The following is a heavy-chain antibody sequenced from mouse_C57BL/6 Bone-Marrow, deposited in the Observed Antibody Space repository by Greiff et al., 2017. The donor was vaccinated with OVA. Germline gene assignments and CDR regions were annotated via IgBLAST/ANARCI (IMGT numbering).Heavy chain of an antibody. J-gene: IGHJ2*01. CDR1: GYTFPDYY. D-gene: IGHD1-1*01. Sequence: EVQLQQSGPVLVKPGASVKMFCKASGYTFPDYYMNWVKPSHGKSLEWIGVINPYNGGTSYNQKFKGKATLTVDKSSRTAYMELNSLTSEDSAVYYCAREGIYYYGSSYDYWGQGTTLTVSS. V-gene: IGHV1-19*01. CDR3: AREGIYYYGSSYDY. CDR2: INPYNGGT.